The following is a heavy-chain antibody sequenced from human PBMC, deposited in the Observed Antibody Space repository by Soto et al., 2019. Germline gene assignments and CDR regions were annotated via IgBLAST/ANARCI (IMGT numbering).Heavy chain of an antibody. CDR1: GFTFSSYT. Sequence: GGSLRLSCAASGFTFSSYTMTWVRQAPGEGPEWVSIINPSGATTYYAGSVKGRFTISRDNSKNTLYLQMNSLRADDTAVYYCAKRLTPAVGSFDCVCLGTLDDVSS. V-gene: IGHV3-23*01. J-gene: IGHJ4*02. CDR2: INPSGATT. CDR3: AKRLTPAVGSFDC. D-gene: IGHD5-12*01.